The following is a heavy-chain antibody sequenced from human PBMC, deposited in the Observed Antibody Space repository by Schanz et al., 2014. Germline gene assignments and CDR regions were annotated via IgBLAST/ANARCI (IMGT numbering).Heavy chain of an antibody. CDR3: GRGFSRSYIDF. V-gene: IGHV1-46*03. D-gene: IGHD6-6*01. J-gene: IGHJ4*02. CDR1: GYTFITYY. Sequence: QVQLLQSGAEVKKPGASMKVSCKASGYTFITYYMLWVRQAPGQGLEWMGIINPSGGSTRYGQKFQGRITVTTDTSTSTVYLELSSLRSDDTAVYYCGRGFSRSYIDFWGQGTLITVSS. CDR2: INPSGGST.